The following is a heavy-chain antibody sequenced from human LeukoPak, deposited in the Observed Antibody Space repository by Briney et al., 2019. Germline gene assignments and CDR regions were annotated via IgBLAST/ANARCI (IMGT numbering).Heavy chain of an antibody. V-gene: IGHV4-39*01. CDR2: IFYSGTT. CDR1: GDSISNNLYY. CDR3: ARHMAHQGGGPI. J-gene: IGHJ3*02. D-gene: IGHD3-16*01. Sequence: SETLSLTCTVSGDSISNNLYYWGWVRQPPGKGLEWLGTIFYSGTTYYNPSPKSRLTMSVDTSKNQFSLKLNSVAAADTAVYYCARHMAHQGGGPIWGQGTMVTVSS.